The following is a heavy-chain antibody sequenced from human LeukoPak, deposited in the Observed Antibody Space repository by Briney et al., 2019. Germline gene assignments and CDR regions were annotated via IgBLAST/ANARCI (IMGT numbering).Heavy chain of an antibody. D-gene: IGHD2-15*01. CDR3: ARGLSAIVY. V-gene: IGHV4-61*03. J-gene: IGHJ4*02. CDR2: IYYSGST. Sequence: SETLSLTCAVSGGSVSSGSYYWSWIRQPPGKGLEWIGYIYYSGSTNYNPSLKSRVTISVDTSKNRFSLKLSSVTAADTAVYYCARGLSAIVYWGQGTLVTVSS. CDR1: GGSVSSGSYY.